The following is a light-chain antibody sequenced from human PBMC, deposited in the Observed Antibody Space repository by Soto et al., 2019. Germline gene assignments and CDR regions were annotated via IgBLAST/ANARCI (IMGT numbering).Light chain of an antibody. J-gene: IGKJ1*01. Sequence: DIQMTQSPSTLSASVGDRVTITCRASQSISSWLAWYQQKPGKAPKLLFYKASNLESGVPSRFSGSGSGTEFTLTISSLQPDDFAIYYCQQYDTYTTFGQGTKVEIK. CDR1: QSISSW. V-gene: IGKV1-5*03. CDR3: QQYDTYTT. CDR2: KAS.